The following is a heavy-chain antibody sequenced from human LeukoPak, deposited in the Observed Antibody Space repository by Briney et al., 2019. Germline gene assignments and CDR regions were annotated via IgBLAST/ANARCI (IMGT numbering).Heavy chain of an antibody. CDR2: IDAGNGDT. V-gene: IGHV1-3*01. Sequence: ASVKVSCKASGYTFSDYAMHWVRQAPGQRFEWMGWIDAGNGDTRYSQKFQGRVTMTRDTSTSTVYMELSSLRSEDTAVYYCAREKPYDYVWGSYRHFDYWGQGTLVTVSS. J-gene: IGHJ4*02. CDR3: AREKPYDYVWGSYRHFDY. CDR1: GYTFSDYA. D-gene: IGHD3-16*02.